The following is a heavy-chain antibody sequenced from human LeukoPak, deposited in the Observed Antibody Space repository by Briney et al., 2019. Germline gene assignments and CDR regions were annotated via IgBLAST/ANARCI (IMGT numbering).Heavy chain of an antibody. Sequence: GGSPRLSCAASGFTFSSYSMNWVRQAPGKGLEWVSSISSSSSYIYYADSVKGRFTISRDNAKNSLYLQMNSLRAEDTAVYYCARDPPAVGATEAWGQGTLVTVSS. J-gene: IGHJ5*02. CDR1: GFTFSSYS. D-gene: IGHD1-26*01. CDR2: ISSSSSYI. CDR3: ARDPPAVGATEA. V-gene: IGHV3-21*01.